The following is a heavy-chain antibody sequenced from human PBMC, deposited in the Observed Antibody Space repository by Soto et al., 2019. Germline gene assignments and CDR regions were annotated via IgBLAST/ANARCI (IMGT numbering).Heavy chain of an antibody. CDR3: ARWRGYCSSTSCFQEGGFDY. D-gene: IGHD2-2*01. J-gene: IGHJ4*02. Sequence: GGSLRLSCAASGFTFSSYAMHWVRQAPGKGLEYVSAISSNGGSTYYANSVKGRFTISRDNSKNTLYLQMGSLRAEDMAVYYCARWRGYCSSTSCFQEGGFDYWGQGTLVTVSS. V-gene: IGHV3-64*01. CDR1: GFTFSSYA. CDR2: ISSNGGST.